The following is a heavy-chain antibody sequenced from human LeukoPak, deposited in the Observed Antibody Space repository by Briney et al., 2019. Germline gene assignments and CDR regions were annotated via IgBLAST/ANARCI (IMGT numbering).Heavy chain of an antibody. D-gene: IGHD6-19*01. V-gene: IGHV3-9*01. J-gene: IGHJ4*02. Sequence: GGSLRLSCAASGFTFDDYAMHWVRQAPGKGLEWVSGISWNSGSIGYADSVKGRFTISRDNAKNSLYLQMNGLRAEDTALYYCAKDKVAVAGLDPYFDYWGQGTLVTVSS. CDR2: ISWNSGSI. CDR3: AKDKVAVAGLDPYFDY. CDR1: GFTFDDYA.